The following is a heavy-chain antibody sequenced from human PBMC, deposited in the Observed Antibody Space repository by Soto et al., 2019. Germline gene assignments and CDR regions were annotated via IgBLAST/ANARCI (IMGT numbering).Heavy chain of an antibody. CDR3: ARDLWGYCGADCYPLDV. V-gene: IGHV4-59*01. J-gene: IGHJ6*02. Sequence: PSETLSLTCTVSGGSISSYYWSWIRQPPGKGLEWIGYMYNTGSTIYNPSLKSRVTISVDTSKNQFSLKLNSVTAADTAVYYCARDLWGYCGADCYPLDVPAQRTTVTVSS. CDR1: GGSISSYY. D-gene: IGHD2-21*02. CDR2: MYNTGST.